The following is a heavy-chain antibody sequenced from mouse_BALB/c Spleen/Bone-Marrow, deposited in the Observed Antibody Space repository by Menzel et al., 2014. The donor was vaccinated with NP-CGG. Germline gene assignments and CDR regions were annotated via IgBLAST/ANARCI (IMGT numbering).Heavy chain of an antibody. CDR3: ARDENYDIYWYFDV. V-gene: IGHV7-3*02. CDR1: GFTFTDYY. D-gene: IGHD1-1*01. Sequence: VQLKHSGGGLVQPGGSLRLSCATSGFTFTDYYMSWVRQTPGKAPEWLGFIRNKANGYTADYSVSVKGRFTISRDNSQNILYLQMNTLRAEDSATYYCARDENYDIYWYFDVWGAGTTVTVSS. CDR2: IRNKANGYTA. J-gene: IGHJ1*01.